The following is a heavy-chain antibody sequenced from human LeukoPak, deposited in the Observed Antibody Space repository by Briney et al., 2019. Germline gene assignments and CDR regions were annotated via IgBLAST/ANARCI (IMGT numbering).Heavy chain of an antibody. Sequence: PGGSLRLSCAASGCTFIDYYMSRIRQAPGKGLEWVSYISSSGSTIYYADSVKGRFTISRDNAKNSLYLQMNSLRAEDTAVYYCARGSRVVPAAVYWGQGTLVTVSS. V-gene: IGHV3-11*01. J-gene: IGHJ4*02. CDR3: ARGSRVVPAAVY. D-gene: IGHD2-2*01. CDR1: GCTFIDYY. CDR2: ISSSGSTI.